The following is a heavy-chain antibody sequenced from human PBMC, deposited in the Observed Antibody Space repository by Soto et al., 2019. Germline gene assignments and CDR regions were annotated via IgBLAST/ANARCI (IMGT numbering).Heavy chain of an antibody. D-gene: IGHD4-17*01. CDR2: ISASGGKT. CDR3: AKDPNGDYVGAFDM. V-gene: IGHV3-23*01. CDR1: GFSFRSYA. J-gene: IGHJ3*02. Sequence: GGSLRLSCAASGFSFRSYAMSWVRQAPGKGPEWVSGISASGGKTYYADYVRGRSTISRDSSRNTLYLEMSSLRADDTAVYYCAKDPNGDYVGAFDMWGQGTMVTVSS.